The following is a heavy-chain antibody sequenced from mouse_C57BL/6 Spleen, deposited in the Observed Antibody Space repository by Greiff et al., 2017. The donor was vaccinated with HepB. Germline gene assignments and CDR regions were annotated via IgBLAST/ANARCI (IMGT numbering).Heavy chain of an antibody. CDR1: GYAFSSSW. V-gene: IGHV1-82*01. D-gene: IGHD1-1*02. J-gene: IGHJ4*01. Sequence: VQLQQSGPELVKPGASVKISCKASGYAFSSSWMNWVKQRPGKGLEWIGRIYPGDGDTNYNGKFKGKATLTADKSSSTAYMQLSSLTSEDSAVYLCARYGPYAMDYWGQGTSVTVSS. CDR2: IYPGDGDT. CDR3: ARYGPYAMDY.